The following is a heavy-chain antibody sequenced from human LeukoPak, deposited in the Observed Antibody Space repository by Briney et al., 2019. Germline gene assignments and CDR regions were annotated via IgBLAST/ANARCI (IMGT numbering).Heavy chain of an antibody. CDR1: GYSISSGTYY. CDR3: ARFTGYCSGTSCYPNAFDI. Sequence: SQTLSLTCTVSGYSISSGTYYWTWIRQPAGKGLERIGRISTSGSTNYNPSLKSRVTISLDTSKNQFSLKLSSVTAADTAVFYCARFTGYCSGTSCYPNAFDIWGQGTMVTVSS. CDR2: ISTSGST. D-gene: IGHD2-2*01. J-gene: IGHJ3*02. V-gene: IGHV4-61*02.